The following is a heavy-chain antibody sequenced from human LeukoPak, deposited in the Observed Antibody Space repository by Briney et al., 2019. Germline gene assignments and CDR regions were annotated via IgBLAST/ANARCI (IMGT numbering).Heavy chain of an antibody. CDR3: TQGMDV. J-gene: IGHJ6*04. V-gene: IGHV4-38-2*01. Sequence: PSETLSLTCAVSGYSISSGYYWGWIRQPPGKGLEWIGSIYHSGSTYYNPSLKSRVTISVDTSKNQFSLKLSSVTAADTAVHYCTQGMDVWGKGTTVTVSS. CDR2: IYHSGST. CDR1: GYSISSGYY.